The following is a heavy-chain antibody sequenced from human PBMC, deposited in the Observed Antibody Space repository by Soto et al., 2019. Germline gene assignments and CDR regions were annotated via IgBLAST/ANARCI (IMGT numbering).Heavy chain of an antibody. J-gene: IGHJ4*02. CDR1: GFPFSSNA. V-gene: IGHV3-23*01. CDR3: TKDVGVMPFDY. CDR2: ISDNGGNT. Sequence: EVQLLESGGALVQPGGSLRLSCAASGFPFSSNAMSWVRQAPGQGLDWVSTISDNGGNTHYADSVKGRFTISRDNSKNTLYLQMNSLRAEDTSLYYCTKDVGVMPFDYWGQGTLVTVST. D-gene: IGHD3-16*01.